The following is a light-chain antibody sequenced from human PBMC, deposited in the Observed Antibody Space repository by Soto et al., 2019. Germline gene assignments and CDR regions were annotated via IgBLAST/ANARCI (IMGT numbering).Light chain of an antibody. Sequence: QSVLTQPPSASGTPGQRVTISCSGSSSNIGSNTVNWYQQLPGTAPKLLIYNNNQRPSGVPDRFSGSKSGTSASLAISGLLSEDVAAYYSSAWDDSLNGLVFGTGTKVTVL. CDR2: NNN. CDR3: SAWDDSLNGLV. J-gene: IGLJ1*01. CDR1: SSNIGSNT. V-gene: IGLV1-44*01.